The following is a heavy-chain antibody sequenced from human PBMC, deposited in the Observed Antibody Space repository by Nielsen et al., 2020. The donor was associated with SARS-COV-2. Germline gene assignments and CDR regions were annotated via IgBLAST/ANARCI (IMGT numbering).Heavy chain of an antibody. CDR1: GASVNYGDSS. Sequence: SETLSLTCTVSGASVNYGDSSWACIRPPPGKGLDWIGYIYYGGSDYNPSLRSRFTISMDTSKNQVSLKLTSATAADTAVYFCASGHFADWGQGTLVIVSS. J-gene: IGHJ4*02. CDR3: ASGHFAD. CDR2: IYYGGS. D-gene: IGHD3/OR15-3a*01. V-gene: IGHV4-61*08.